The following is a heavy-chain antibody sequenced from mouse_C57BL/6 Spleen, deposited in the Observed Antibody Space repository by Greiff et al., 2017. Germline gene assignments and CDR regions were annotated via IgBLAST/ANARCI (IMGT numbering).Heavy chain of an antibody. Sequence: QVQLQQSGAELVRPGASVTLSCKASGYTFTDYEMHWVKQTPVHGLEWIGAIDSETGGTAYNQKFKGKAILTADKSSSTAYMELRSLTSEDSAVYYCTRLDGNWFAYWGQGTLVTVSA. CDR3: TRLDGNWFAY. J-gene: IGHJ3*01. D-gene: IGHD1-1*01. CDR1: GYTFTDYE. V-gene: IGHV1-15*01. CDR2: IDSETGGT.